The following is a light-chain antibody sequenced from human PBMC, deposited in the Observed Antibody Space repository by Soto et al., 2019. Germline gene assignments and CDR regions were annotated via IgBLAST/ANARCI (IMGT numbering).Light chain of an antibody. CDR3: QEYNSAPLT. Sequence: DIQMTQSPSSVTASVGDRVTITCRASQDIITWLAWYQQKPGKVPKLLIYAASTLQSGVPSRFSGSGSGTDFTLTISSLQPEDVATYYCQEYNSAPLTFGGGTKVEI. CDR1: QDIITW. CDR2: AAS. J-gene: IGKJ4*01. V-gene: IGKV1-27*01.